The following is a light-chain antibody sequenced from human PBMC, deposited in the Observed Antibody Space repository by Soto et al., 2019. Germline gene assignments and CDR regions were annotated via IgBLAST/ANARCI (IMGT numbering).Light chain of an antibody. J-gene: IGKJ5*01. CDR2: GAS. Sequence: EIVLTQSPGTLSLSPGERATLSCRATQSVSNNYLAWYQQKPGQAPRXLIYGASSRATGIPDRFSGSGSGTDFTITISRLEPEDFAVDYCQQYGSSPTFGEGTRLEIK. V-gene: IGKV3-20*01. CDR3: QQYGSSPT. CDR1: QSVSNNY.